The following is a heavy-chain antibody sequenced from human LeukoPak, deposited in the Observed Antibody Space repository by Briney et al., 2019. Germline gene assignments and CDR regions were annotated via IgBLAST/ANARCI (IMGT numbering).Heavy chain of an antibody. CDR1: GVSFSNYY. CDR3: ARRWNYGRNYYIDV. J-gene: IGHJ6*03. Sequence: SETLSLTCAVYGVSFSNYYWSWIRQTPGRGMEWIGEINDSGRTNYNPSLMSRVTVSVDTSKNQFSLRLTSVTATDTAVYYCARRWNYGRNYYIDVWGKGAAVSVSS. V-gene: IGHV4-34*01. CDR2: INDSGRT. D-gene: IGHD1-7*01.